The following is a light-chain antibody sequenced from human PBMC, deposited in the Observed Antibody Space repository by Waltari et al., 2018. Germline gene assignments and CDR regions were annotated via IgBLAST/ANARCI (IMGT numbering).Light chain of an antibody. J-gene: IGLJ2*01. Sequence: SSKLTQDPAVSVALGQTVKITYQGDSLRRFYASWYQQRPGQAPILVLYGQDNRPSGIPERFSGSTSGNTASLTITGAQADDEADYYCHSRDTSSTRVFGGGTRLTV. V-gene: IGLV3-19*01. CDR3: HSRDTSSTRV. CDR1: SLRRFY. CDR2: GQD.